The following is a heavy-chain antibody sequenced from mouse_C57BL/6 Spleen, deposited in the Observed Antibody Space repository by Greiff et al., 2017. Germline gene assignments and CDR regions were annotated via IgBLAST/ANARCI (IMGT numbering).Heavy chain of an antibody. CDR3: TRDCSSSCYAMGY. CDR1: GYTFTSYG. Sequence: QVQLQQSGAELARPGASVTLSCKASGYTFTSYGLSWVKQRTGQGLEWIGEIYPRSGNTYYNEKFKGKATLTADKSSSTAYMELLSLTSEDSAVYFCTRDCSSSCYAMGYWGQGTSVTVSS. V-gene: IGHV1-81*01. D-gene: IGHD1-1*01. J-gene: IGHJ4*01. CDR2: IYPRSGNT.